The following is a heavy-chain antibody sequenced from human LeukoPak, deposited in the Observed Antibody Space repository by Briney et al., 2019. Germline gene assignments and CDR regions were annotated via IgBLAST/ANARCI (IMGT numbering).Heavy chain of an antibody. D-gene: IGHD4-17*01. CDR3: AKEIWPTVTTPGWTYFDY. J-gene: IGHJ4*02. V-gene: IGHV3-74*01. CDR1: GFTFGNYW. Sequence: PGGSLRLSCAASGFTFGNYWLHWVRQPPGKGLIWVSRITTDESSTHYTASVNGRFTISRDNAKSTVYLQMNSLTPEDTAVYYCAKEIWPTVTTPGWTYFDYWGQGALVTVSS. CDR2: ITTDESST.